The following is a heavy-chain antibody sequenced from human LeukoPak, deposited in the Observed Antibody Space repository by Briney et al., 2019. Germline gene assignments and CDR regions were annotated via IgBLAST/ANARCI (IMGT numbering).Heavy chain of an antibody. Sequence: SETLSLTCTVSGGSISSYYWSWIRQPPGKVLEWIGYIYYSGSTNYNPSLKGRVTISVDTSKNQFSLKLSSVTAADTAVYYCARSGYDFWSGYYTRDNWFDPWGQGTLVTVSS. V-gene: IGHV4-59*08. J-gene: IGHJ5*02. D-gene: IGHD3-3*01. CDR3: ARSGYDFWSGYYTRDNWFDP. CDR1: GGSISSYY. CDR2: IYYSGST.